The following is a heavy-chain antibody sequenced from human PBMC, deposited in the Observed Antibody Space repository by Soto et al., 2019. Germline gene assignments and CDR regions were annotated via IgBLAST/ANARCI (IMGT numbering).Heavy chain of an antibody. Sequence: SETLSLTCTVSGGSISSGDYYWSWIHQPPGKGLEWIGYIYYSGSTYYNPSLKSRVTISVDTSKNQFSLKLSSVTAADTAVYYCARIAENWFDPWGQGTLVTVSS. CDR3: ARIAENWFDP. CDR2: IYYSGST. CDR1: GGSISSGDYY. J-gene: IGHJ5*02. V-gene: IGHV4-30-4*01.